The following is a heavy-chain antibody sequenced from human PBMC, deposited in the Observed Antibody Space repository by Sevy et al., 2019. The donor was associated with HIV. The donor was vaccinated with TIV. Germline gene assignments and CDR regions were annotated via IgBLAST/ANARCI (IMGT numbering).Heavy chain of an antibody. V-gene: IGHV3-48*03. D-gene: IGHD2-15*01. CDR1: GFTFSSYE. J-gene: IGHJ4*02. CDR2: ISNSGSII. Sequence: GGSLRLSCVISGFTFSSYEMNWVRQAPGKGLEWVSHISNSGSIIYYEDSVKGRFTISRDNAENSLYLQMNSVRAEDTAVYYCARDLFSGGNAVYGYWGQGTLVTVSS. CDR3: ARDLFSGGNAVYGY.